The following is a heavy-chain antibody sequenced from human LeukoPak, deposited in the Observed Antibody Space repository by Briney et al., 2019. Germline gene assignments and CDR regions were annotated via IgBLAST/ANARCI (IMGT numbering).Heavy chain of an antibody. CDR1: GASISPYY. CDR2: IYYSGST. Sequence: SETLSLTCTVSGASISPYYWSWIRQPPGKGLEWIGYIYYSGSTNYNPSLKSRVTISVDTSKNQFSRKLSSVTAADTAVYYCARGGPHDAFDIWGQGTMVTVSS. V-gene: IGHV4-59*01. J-gene: IGHJ3*02. CDR3: ARGGPHDAFDI.